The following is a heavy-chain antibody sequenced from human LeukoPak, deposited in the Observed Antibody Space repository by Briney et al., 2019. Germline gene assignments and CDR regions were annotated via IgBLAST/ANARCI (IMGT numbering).Heavy chain of an antibody. D-gene: IGHD4-17*01. J-gene: IGHJ4*02. V-gene: IGHV3-23*01. CDR3: AKPEATVTITVGFDY. CDR2: ISGSGGST. Sequence: PGGSLRHSCAASGFTFSSYAMSWVRQAPGRGLEWVSAISGSGGSTYYADSVKGRFTISRDNSKNTLYLQMNSLRAEDTAVYYCAKPEATVTITVGFDYWGQGTLVTVSS. CDR1: GFTFSSYA.